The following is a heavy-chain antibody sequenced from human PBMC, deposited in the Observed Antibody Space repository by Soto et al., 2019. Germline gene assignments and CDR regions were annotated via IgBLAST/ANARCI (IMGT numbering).Heavy chain of an antibody. CDR3: ARSQGSSTSLEIYYYYYYGMDV. V-gene: IGHV1-69*01. D-gene: IGHD2-2*01. J-gene: IGHJ6*02. CDR1: GGTFSSYA. Sequence: QVQLVQSGAEVKKPGSSVKVSCKASGGTFSSYAISWVRQAPGQGLEWMGGIIPISATTNYAQKFQGRVTITADESTSTGYMELSSLRSEDTAVYYCARSQGSSTSLEIYYYYYYGMDVWGQGTTVTVSS. CDR2: IIPISATT.